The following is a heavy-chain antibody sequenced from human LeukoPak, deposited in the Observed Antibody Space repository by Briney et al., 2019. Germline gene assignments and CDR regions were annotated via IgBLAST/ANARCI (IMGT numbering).Heavy chain of an antibody. Sequence: PSETLSLTCTVSGGSISSYYWSWIRQPAGKGLEWIGRIYTSGSTNYNPSLKSRVTMSVDTSKNQFSLKLSSVTAADTAVYYCARCSSWYRPEYYYYYMDVWGKGTTVTISS. CDR2: IYTSGST. CDR3: ARCSSWYRPEYYYYYMDV. J-gene: IGHJ6*03. CDR1: GGSISSYY. D-gene: IGHD6-13*01. V-gene: IGHV4-4*07.